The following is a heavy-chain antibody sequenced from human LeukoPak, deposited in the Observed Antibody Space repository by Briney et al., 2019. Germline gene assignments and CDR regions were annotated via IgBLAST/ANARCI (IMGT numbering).Heavy chain of an antibody. CDR1: GYTFTNYD. CDR3: ARDLGRYFDWLSGFDP. D-gene: IGHD3-9*01. Sequence: ASVKVSCKASGYTFTNYDINWVRQATGQGLEWMGWLHPNSGTAGYAQNFQGRVTITGDTSMSTAYMELSSLRSEDTAVYYCARDLGRYFDWLSGFDPWGQGTLITVSS. J-gene: IGHJ5*02. CDR2: LHPNSGTA. V-gene: IGHV1-8*03.